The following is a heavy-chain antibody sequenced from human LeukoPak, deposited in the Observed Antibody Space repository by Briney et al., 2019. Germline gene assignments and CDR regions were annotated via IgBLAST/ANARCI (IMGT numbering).Heavy chain of an antibody. V-gene: IGHV4-61*02. CDR1: GGSISRGSYY. CDR2: IFKSAST. Sequence: SQTLSLTCTVSGGSISRGSYYWGWLRQPAGKGVEWIGRIFKSASTNYTPSLKSRVTISVHTSKNQFSLKLSSVTAADTAVYYCARGYDYVWGSYRRAGPYFDYWGQGTLVTVSS. J-gene: IGHJ4*02. D-gene: IGHD3-16*02. CDR3: ARGYDYVWGSYRRAGPYFDY.